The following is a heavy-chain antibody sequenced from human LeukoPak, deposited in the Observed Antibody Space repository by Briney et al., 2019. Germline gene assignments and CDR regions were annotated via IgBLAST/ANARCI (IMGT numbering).Heavy chain of an antibody. Sequence: GGSLRLSCAASGFTFSSYAMSWVRQAPGKGLEWVSAISGSGGSTYYADSVKGRFTISRDNSKNTLYLQMNSLRAEDTAVYYCAKDFGRMTTVTAYYFDYWGEGTLVTVSS. D-gene: IGHD4-11*01. CDR1: GFTFSSYA. CDR3: AKDFGRMTTVTAYYFDY. CDR2: ISGSGGST. J-gene: IGHJ4*02. V-gene: IGHV3-23*01.